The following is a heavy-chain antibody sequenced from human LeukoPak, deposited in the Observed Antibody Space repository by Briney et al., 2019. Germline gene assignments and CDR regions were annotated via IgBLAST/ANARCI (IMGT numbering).Heavy chain of an antibody. CDR1: GFIFSDYS. D-gene: IGHD2-8*02. Sequence: GGSLRLSCEASGFIFSDYSMYWVRQAPGKGLEWISYIRGSSSDITYADSVKGRFTIYRDDAKNSLYLQMGSLRAGDTAVYYCVRDHYWAFDYWGQGILVTVSS. CDR2: IRGSSSDI. J-gene: IGHJ4*02. V-gene: IGHV3-48*01. CDR3: VRDHYWAFDY.